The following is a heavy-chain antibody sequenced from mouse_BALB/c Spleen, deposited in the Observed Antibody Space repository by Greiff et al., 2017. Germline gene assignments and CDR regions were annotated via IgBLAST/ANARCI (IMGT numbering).Heavy chain of an antibody. Sequence: VQLQQPGAELVKPGASVKLSCKASGYTFTSYWMHWVKQRPGQGLEWIGEIDPSDSYTNYNQKFKGKATLTVDKSSSTAYMQLSSLTSEDSAVYYCARRRNYAMDYWGQGTSVTVSS. CDR2: IDPSDSYT. V-gene: IGHV1-69*02. CDR3: ARRRNYAMDY. CDR1: GYTFTSYW. J-gene: IGHJ4*01.